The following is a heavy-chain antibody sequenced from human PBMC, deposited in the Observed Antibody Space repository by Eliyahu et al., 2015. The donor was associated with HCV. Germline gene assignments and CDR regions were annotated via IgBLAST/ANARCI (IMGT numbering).Heavy chain of an antibody. CDR1: GXSITSYF. CDR2: IHYTGTT. D-gene: IGHD1-1*01. Sequence: QLQLQESGPGQVKPSETLFLTCAVSGXSITSYFWGWFRQPPGKGLEWIGTIHYTGTTFYSPSLKSRVTIFIDTSKNQFSLKMDSVTATDTALYYCARQTTGTGQWSWDYWGQGTLVTVSS. V-gene: IGHV4-39*01. J-gene: IGHJ4*02. CDR3: ARQTTGTGQWSWDY.